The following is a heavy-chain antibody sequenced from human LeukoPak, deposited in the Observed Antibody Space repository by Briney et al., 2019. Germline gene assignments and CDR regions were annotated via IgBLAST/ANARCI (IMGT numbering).Heavy chain of an antibody. CDR3: ARGGGSGSAGATFDY. V-gene: IGHV1-8*01. CDR2: MNPNSGNT. Sequence: ASVKVSCKASGYTFTSYDINWVRQATGQGLEWMGWMNPNSGNTSYAQKFQGRVTMTRDTSTSTVYMELSSLRSEDTAVYYCARGGGSGSAGATFDYWGQGTLVTVSS. J-gene: IGHJ4*02. D-gene: IGHD3-10*01. CDR1: GYTFTSYD.